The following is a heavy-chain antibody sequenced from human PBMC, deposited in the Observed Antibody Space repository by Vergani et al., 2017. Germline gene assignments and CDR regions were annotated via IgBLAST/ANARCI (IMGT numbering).Heavy chain of an antibody. CDR2: IYYSGST. CDR3: ARFLTIPLSTFDY. CDR1: GGPISSSSYY. V-gene: IGHV4-39*01. D-gene: IGHD3-3*01. Sequence: QLQLQESGPGLVKPSETLSLTCTVSGGPISSSSYYWGWIRQPPGKGLEWIGSIYYSGSTYYNPSLKSRVTISVDTSKNQFSLKLSSVTAADTAVYYCARFLTIPLSTFDYWGQGTLVTVSS. J-gene: IGHJ4*02.